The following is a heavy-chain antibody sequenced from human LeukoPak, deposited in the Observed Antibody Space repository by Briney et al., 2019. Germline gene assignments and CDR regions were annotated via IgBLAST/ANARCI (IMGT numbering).Heavy chain of an antibody. CDR3: ARQSSVAAHYYFDY. V-gene: IGHV4-39*01. CDR2: INHSGST. Sequence: SETLSLTCTVSGGSISNSSYYWSWIRQPPGTGLEWIGEINHSGSTNYNPSLKSRVTISVDTSKNQFSLKLSSVTAADTAVYYCARQSSVAAHYYFDYWGQGTLVTVSS. J-gene: IGHJ4*02. CDR1: GGSISNSSYY. D-gene: IGHD2-15*01.